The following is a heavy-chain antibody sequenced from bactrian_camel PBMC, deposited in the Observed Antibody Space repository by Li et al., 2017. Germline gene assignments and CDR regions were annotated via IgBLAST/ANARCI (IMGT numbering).Heavy chain of an antibody. J-gene: IGHJ6*01. D-gene: IGHD1*01. CDR1: GAYSNNC. Sequence: HVQLVESGGGSVQAGGSLTLSCTPSGAYSNNCMAWFRQAPGKTREGVAQIDSNGVTNYASSVEGRFTISKDNDKAILYLQMNSLEPEDTAMYYCAAHMDRFICADEGRRKRPDFGVWGQGTQVTVS. CDR2: IDSNGVT. V-gene: IGHV3S53*01. CDR3: AAHMDRFICADEGRRKRPDFGV.